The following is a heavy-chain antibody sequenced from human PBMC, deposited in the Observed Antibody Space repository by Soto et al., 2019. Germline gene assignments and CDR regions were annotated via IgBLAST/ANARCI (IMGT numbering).Heavy chain of an antibody. CDR1: GGSISSGGYY. CDR2: IYYSGST. Sequence: SETLSLTCTVSGGSISSGGYYWSWIRQHLGKGLEWIGYIYYSGSTYYNPSLKSRVTISVDTSKNQFSLKLSSVTAADTAVYYCARFGYTTNIGIDYWGQGTLVTVSS. D-gene: IGHD3-16*02. CDR3: ARFGYTTNIGIDY. J-gene: IGHJ4*02. V-gene: IGHV4-31*03.